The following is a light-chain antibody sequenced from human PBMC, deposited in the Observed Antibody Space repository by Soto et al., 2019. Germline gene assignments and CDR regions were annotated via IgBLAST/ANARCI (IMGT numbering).Light chain of an antibody. J-gene: IGKJ1*01. CDR2: DAS. V-gene: IGKV3-11*01. Sequence: EIVLTQSPATLYLSPGERATLSCRASQSVSSYLAWYQQKPGQPPRLLIYDASNKATGIPARFSGSEYGTAFTLTISSLEPPDFEDYYCHRRSNWPTTFGQGTKVEIK. CDR3: HRRSNWPTT. CDR1: QSVSSY.